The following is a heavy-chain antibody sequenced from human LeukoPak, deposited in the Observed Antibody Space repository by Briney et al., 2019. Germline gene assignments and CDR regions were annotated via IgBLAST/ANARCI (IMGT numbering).Heavy chain of an antibody. CDR3: AKDLAARYSAFDI. J-gene: IGHJ3*02. D-gene: IGHD1-1*01. CDR2: ISGNGGST. Sequence: GGSLRLSCAASGFTFGGYAMSWVRQAPGKGLEWVSAISGNGGSTYYADSVKGRFTISRDNSKNTLYLQMNSLRAEDTAVYYCAKDLAARYSAFDIWGQGTMVTVSS. V-gene: IGHV3-23*01. CDR1: GFTFGGYA.